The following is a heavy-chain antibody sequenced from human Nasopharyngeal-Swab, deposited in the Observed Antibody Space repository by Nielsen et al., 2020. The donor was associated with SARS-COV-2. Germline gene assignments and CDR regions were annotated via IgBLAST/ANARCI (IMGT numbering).Heavy chain of an antibody. CDR1: GGSISPYY. V-gene: IGHV4-59*08. Sequence: SETLSLTCTVSGGSISPYYWGWIRQPPGKGLEWIGYIYYTGSTNYNPSPKSRLTTSADRSKNQFSLGLSSVTAADTAVYYCARHFRGGDVWGNGTTVTVSS. CDR3: ARHFRGGDV. CDR2: IYYTGST. D-gene: IGHD3-10*01. J-gene: IGHJ6*04.